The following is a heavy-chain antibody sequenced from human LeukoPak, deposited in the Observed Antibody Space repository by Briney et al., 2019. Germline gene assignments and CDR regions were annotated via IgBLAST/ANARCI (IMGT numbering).Heavy chain of an antibody. D-gene: IGHD2-21*02. CDR1: GYTFTGYY. Sequence: ASVKVSCKASGYTFTGYYMHWVRQAPGQGLGWMGWINPNSGGTNYAQKFQGRVTMTRDTSISTAYMELSRLRSDDTAVYYCAREVLYCGGDCYSGYFDYWGQGTLVTVSS. CDR2: INPNSGGT. J-gene: IGHJ4*02. CDR3: AREVLYCGGDCYSGYFDY. V-gene: IGHV1-2*02.